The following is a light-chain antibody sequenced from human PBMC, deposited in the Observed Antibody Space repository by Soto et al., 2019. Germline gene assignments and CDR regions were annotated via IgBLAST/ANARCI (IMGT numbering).Light chain of an antibody. CDR2: GAA. Sequence: EIVLTQSPGTLSLSPGERATLSCRASQTVRTNYLAWLQNKPGRAPRLLIYGAASRATGIPDRFSGSGSGTDFTLTINRLEHEDFSVYFCQQYSDSPLTFGGGTKVEIK. J-gene: IGKJ4*02. V-gene: IGKV3-20*01. CDR1: QTVRTNY. CDR3: QQYSDSPLT.